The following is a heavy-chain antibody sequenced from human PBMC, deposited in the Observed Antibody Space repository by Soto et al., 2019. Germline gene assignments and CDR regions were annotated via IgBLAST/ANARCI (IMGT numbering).Heavy chain of an antibody. Sequence: EVQLVESGGGLGQPGGSLKLSCAASGFTFSGSAMHWVRQASGQGLEWFGRIISKANSYATAYAASGKGRFTMSRDDSKDTAYLQMNSLKTEDTAVYYCTSGGDYESSELGADWCQGNLVNAS. CDR2: IISKANSYAT. CDR3: TSGGDYESSELGAD. J-gene: IGHJ1*01. D-gene: IGHD3-16*01. V-gene: IGHV3-73*02. CDR1: GFTFSGSA.